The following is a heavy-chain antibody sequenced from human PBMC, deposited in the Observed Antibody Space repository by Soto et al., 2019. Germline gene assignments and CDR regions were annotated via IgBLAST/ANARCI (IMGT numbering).Heavy chain of an antibody. CDR3: AGVMYGGGRFEPVLFGDV. CDR1: GSTFSSYA. D-gene: IGHD3-10*02. Sequence: QVQLVQSGAEVKKPGSSVKLSCKASGSTFSSYASSWVRQAPGQGLEWMGGIIPIFGTANYARRFQGRVTITGDKATTTAYREMSRVRYEDTAVYYCAGVMYGGGRFEPVLFGDVWGQGTTVTVSS. V-gene: IGHV1-69*06. J-gene: IGHJ6*02. CDR2: IIPIFGTA.